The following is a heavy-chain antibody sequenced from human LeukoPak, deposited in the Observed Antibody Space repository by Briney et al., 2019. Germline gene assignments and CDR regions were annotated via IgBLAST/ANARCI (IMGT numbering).Heavy chain of an antibody. CDR1: GFTFSGSA. Sequence: GVSLRLSCAASGFTFSGSAMHWVRQASGKGLEWVGRIRSRANSYARAYAASVKGRFTISRDDSKNTAYLQMNSLKTEDTAVYYCTRHSPSYYYDSSGYYRIAEYFQHWGQGTLVTVSS. CDR3: TRHSPSYYYDSSGYYRIAEYFQH. J-gene: IGHJ1*01. D-gene: IGHD3-22*01. CDR2: IRSRANSYAR. V-gene: IGHV3-73*01.